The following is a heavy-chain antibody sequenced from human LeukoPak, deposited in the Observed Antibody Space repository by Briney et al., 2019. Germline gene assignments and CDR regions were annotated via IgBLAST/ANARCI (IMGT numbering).Heavy chain of an antibody. V-gene: IGHV1-69*05. D-gene: IGHD2-15*01. Sequence: GASVKVSCKASGGTFSSYAISWVRQAPGQGLEWMGGIIPIFGTANYAQKFQGRVTITTDESTSTAYMELSSLRSEDTAVYYCARGVVVVAASVYFDYWGQGTLVTVSS. CDR1: GGTFSSYA. CDR3: ARGVVVVAASVYFDY. CDR2: IIPIFGTA. J-gene: IGHJ4*02.